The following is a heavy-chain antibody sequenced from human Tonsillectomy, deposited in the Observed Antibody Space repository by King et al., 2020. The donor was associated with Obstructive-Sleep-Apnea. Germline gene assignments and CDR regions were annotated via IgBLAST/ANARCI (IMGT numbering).Heavy chain of an antibody. D-gene: IGHD3/OR15-3a*01. J-gene: IGHJ4*02. V-gene: IGHV5-51*01. CDR2: IYPGDSET. CDR1: GYNFKTYW. CDR3: ARLGTGYAY. Sequence: QLVQSGAELKKPGESLKISCQGFGYNFKTYWLGWVRQMPGKGLEWMGIIYPGDSETKYTPSFQGQVTISVDKSINTAYLRWSSLKASDTAIYYCARLGTGYAYFGQGTLVTVSS.